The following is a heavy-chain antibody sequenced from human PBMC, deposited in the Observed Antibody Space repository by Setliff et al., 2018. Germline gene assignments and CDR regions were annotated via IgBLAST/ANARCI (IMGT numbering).Heavy chain of an antibody. D-gene: IGHD6-13*01. J-gene: IGHJ4*02. CDR2: IYYSGSTS. CDR3: ARGGLAAAATH. CDR1: GGSISSGGYY. Sequence: PSETLSLTCTVSGGSISSGGYYWSWIRQHPGKGLEWIGYIYYSGSTSYYNPSLKSRVTISVDTSKNQFSLRLTSVPAADTAVYYCARGGLAAAATHWGQGTLVTVSS. V-gene: IGHV4-31*03.